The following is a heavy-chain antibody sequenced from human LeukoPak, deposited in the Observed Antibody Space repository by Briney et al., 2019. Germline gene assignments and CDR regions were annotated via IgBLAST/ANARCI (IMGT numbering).Heavy chain of an antibody. Sequence: QAGGSLRLSCAASGFTFSSYPMHWVRQAPGKGLEWVAVISYDGSNKYYVDSVKGRFTISRDNSKKTLYLQMNSLRAEDTAVYYCARDLYGPGDYYYGMDVWGQGTTVTVSS. J-gene: IGHJ6*02. CDR3: ARDLYGPGDYYYGMDV. CDR2: ISYDGSNK. D-gene: IGHD3-10*01. CDR1: GFTFSSYP. V-gene: IGHV3-30*04.